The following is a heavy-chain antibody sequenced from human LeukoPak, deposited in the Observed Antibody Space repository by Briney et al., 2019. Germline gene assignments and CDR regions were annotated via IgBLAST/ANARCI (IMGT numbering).Heavy chain of an antibody. V-gene: IGHV3-23*01. CDR2: ISGSSTST. D-gene: IGHD6-19*01. J-gene: IGHJ4*02. CDR1: GFTFSSFA. Sequence: GGSLRLSCAASGFTFSSFAMSWVRRAPGKGLERVSTISGSSTSTYYADSVQGRFTVSRDNSKSTLFLQMNSLGAEDTAIYYCAKEPSMAVTGSPFDYWGQGTLVTVSS. CDR3: AKEPSMAVTGSPFDY.